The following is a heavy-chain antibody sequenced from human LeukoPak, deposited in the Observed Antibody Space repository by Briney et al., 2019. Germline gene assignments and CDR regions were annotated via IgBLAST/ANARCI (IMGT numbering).Heavy chain of an antibody. V-gene: IGHV3-11*01. CDR3: ARVIVGNPDAFDI. J-gene: IGHJ3*02. D-gene: IGHD2/OR15-2a*01. Sequence: GGSLRLSCAASGFTFSVYYMSWIRQAPGKGLEWVSYISGSGSTIYYADSVKGRFTISRDNAKNSLYLQMNSLRAEDTAVYYCARVIVGNPDAFDIWGQGTMVTVSS. CDR2: ISGSGSTI. CDR1: GFTFSVYY.